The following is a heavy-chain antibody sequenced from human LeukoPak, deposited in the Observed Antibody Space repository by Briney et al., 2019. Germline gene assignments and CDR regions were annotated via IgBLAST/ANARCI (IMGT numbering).Heavy chain of an antibody. CDR1: GGSISSYY. D-gene: IGHD4-23*01. J-gene: IGHJ3*02. CDR2: IYYSGST. V-gene: IGHV4-59*01. Sequence: PSETLSLTCTVSGGSISSYYWSWIRQPPGKGLEWIGYIYYSGSTNYNPSLKSRVTISVDTSKNQFSLKLSSVTAADTAGYYCARDPAVYGGNPLDAFDIWGQGTMVTVSS. CDR3: ARDPAVYGGNPLDAFDI.